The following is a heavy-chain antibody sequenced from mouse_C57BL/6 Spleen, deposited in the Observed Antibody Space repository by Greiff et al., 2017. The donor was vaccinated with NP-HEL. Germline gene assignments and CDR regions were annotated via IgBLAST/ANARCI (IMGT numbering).Heavy chain of an antibody. CDR3: ARGDYSNYGYYAMDD. CDR2: TFYSGIT. CDR1: GFSITSDCY. D-gene: IGHD2-5*01. V-gene: IGHV3-3*01. Sequence: DVKLVESGPSLVRPSQTLSLTCTVTGFSITSDCYWIWIRQFPGNKLEYIGYTFYSGITYYNPSLESRTYITRDTSKNQFSLKLSAVTTEDTATYYCARGDYSNYGYYAMDDWGQGTSVTVSS. J-gene: IGHJ4*01.